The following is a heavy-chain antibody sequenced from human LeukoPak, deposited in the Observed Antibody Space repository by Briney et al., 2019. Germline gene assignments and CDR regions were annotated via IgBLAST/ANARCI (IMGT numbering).Heavy chain of an antibody. J-gene: IGHJ6*02. CDR1: GFTFSSYD. V-gene: IGHV3-30*18. Sequence: TGGSLRLSCAASGFTFSSYDMHWVRQAPGKGLEWVAVISYDGSNKYYAASVKGRFTISRDNSKNTLYLQMNSRRPEDTAVYYCAKDPSGGSFGSYGLDVWGQGTTVTVSS. D-gene: IGHD5-18*01. CDR3: AKDPSGGSFGSYGLDV. CDR2: ISYDGSNK.